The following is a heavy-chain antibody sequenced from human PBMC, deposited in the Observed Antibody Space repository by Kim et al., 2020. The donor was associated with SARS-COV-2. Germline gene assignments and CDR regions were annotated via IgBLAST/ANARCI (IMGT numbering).Heavy chain of an antibody. D-gene: IGHD3-22*01. Sequence: ASVKVSCKASGYTFTSYYMHWVRQAPGQGLEWMGIINPSGGSTSYAQKFQGRVTMTRDTSTSTVYMELSSLRSEDTAVYYCARGASYYYDSSGYLSYWGQGTLVTVSS. CDR2: INPSGGST. CDR3: ARGASYYYDSSGYLSY. V-gene: IGHV1-46*01. J-gene: IGHJ4*02. CDR1: GYTFTSYY.